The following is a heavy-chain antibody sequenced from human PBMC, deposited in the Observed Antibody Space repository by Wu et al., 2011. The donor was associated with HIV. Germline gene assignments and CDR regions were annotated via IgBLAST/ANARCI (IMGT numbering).Heavy chain of an antibody. D-gene: IGHD3-16*01. CDR3: ARDLGGADFDY. J-gene: IGHJ4*02. CDR2: ISAYNGDI. V-gene: IGHV1-18*01. Sequence: QVQLVQSGDEVKKPGASVKVSCKTSGYIFTNYGISWVRQAPGQGLEWMGWISAYNGDIKYAQNFQGRVTMTTDTSTTTAYMELGSLKSDDTAVYYCARDLGGADFDYWGQGTLVTVSS. CDR1: GYIFTNYG.